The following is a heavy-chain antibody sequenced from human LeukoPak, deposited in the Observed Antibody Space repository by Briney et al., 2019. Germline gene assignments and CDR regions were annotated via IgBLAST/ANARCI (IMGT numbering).Heavy chain of an antibody. D-gene: IGHD6-19*01. CDR2: INHSGST. V-gene: IGHV4-34*01. CDR1: GGSFSGYY. Sequence: SETLSLTCAVYGGSFSGYYWSWIRQPPGKGLEWIGEINHSGSTNYNPSLKSRVTISVDTSKNQFSLKLSSVTAADTAVYYCARQRIRGWFPYWGQGTLVTVSS. J-gene: IGHJ4*02. CDR3: ARQRIRGWFPY.